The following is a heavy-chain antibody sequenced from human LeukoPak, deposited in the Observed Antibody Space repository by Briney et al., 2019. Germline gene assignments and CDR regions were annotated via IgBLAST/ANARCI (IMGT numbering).Heavy chain of an antibody. J-gene: IGHJ5*02. CDR2: IYTSGST. V-gene: IGHV4-4*07. CDR3: ARVVPAAGRRFGWFDP. CDR1: GGSISSYY. Sequence: SETLSLTCTVSGGSISSYYWSWIRQPAGKGLEWIGRIYTSGSTNYNPSLKSRVTMSVDTSKNQFSLKLGSVTAADTAVYYCARVVPAAGRRFGWFDPWGQGTLVTVSS. D-gene: IGHD2-2*01.